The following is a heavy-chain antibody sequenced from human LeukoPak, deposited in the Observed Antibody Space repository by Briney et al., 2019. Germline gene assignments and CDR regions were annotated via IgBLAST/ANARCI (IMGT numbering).Heavy chain of an antibody. CDR1: GFTFSSYW. J-gene: IGHJ4*02. Sequence: AGGSLRLSCAASGFTFSSYWMSWVRQAPGKGLEWVANIKQDGSEKYYVDSVKGRFTISRDNAKNSLYLQMNSLRAEDTAVYYCARTPRITMVRGVILYFDYWGQGTLVTVSS. CDR2: IKQDGSEK. V-gene: IGHV3-7*01. D-gene: IGHD3-10*01. CDR3: ARTPRITMVRGVILYFDY.